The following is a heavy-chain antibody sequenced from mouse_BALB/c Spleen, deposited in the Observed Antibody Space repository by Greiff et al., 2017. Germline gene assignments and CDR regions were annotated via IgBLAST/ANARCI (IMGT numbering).Heavy chain of an antibody. V-gene: IGHV5-17*02. CDR1: GFTFSSFG. Sequence: EVKLVESGGGLVQPGGSRKLSCAASGFTFSSFGMHWVRQAPEKGLEWVAYISSGSSTIYYADTVKGRFTISRDNPKNTLFLQMTSLRSEDTAMYYCARSLGRPDYCDYWGQGTTLTVSS. CDR2: ISSGSSTI. D-gene: IGHD4-1*01. CDR3: ARSLGRPDYCDY. J-gene: IGHJ2*01.